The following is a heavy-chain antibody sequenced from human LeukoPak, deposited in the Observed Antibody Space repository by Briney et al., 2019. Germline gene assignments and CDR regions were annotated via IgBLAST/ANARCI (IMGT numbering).Heavy chain of an antibody. V-gene: IGHV3-21*01. CDR2: ISDSSSYI. Sequence: PGGSLRLSCAASGFTFRSYSMNWVRQAPGKGLEWVSSISDSSSYIYYADSVKGRFTISRDNSKNTLYLQMNSLRAEDTAVYYCARDGQWLVLGYWGQGTLVTVSS. J-gene: IGHJ4*02. D-gene: IGHD6-19*01. CDR1: GFTFRSYS. CDR3: ARDGQWLVLGY.